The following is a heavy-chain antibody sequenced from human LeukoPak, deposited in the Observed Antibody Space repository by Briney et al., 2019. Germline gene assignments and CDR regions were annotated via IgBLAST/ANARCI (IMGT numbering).Heavy chain of an antibody. D-gene: IGHD5-24*01. CDR3: ARDRGGYNYTPFDY. V-gene: IGHV1-69*13. Sequence: SVKVSCKASGGTFSSYAVTWVRQAPGQGLEWMGGIIPIFGTANYAQKFQGRVTITADEPTSTAYMELSSLRSEDTAVYYCARDRGGYNYTPFDYWGQGTLVTVSS. CDR1: GGTFSSYA. CDR2: IIPIFGTA. J-gene: IGHJ4*02.